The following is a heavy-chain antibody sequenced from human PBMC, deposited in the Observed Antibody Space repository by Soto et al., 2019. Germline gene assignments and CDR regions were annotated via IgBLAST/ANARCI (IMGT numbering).Heavy chain of an antibody. V-gene: IGHV3-23*01. CDR3: ASAAREYYYYGMYV. J-gene: IGHJ6*02. CDR1: GFTCSSYA. CDR2: ISGSGGST. Sequence: EVQLLESGGGLVQPGGSLRLSCAASGFTCSSYAMSWVRQAPGKGLEWVSGISGSGGSTYYADSVKGRFTISRDNSKNTLYLQMNSLRAEDTAVYYYASAAREYYYYGMYVWGQGTTVTVSS.